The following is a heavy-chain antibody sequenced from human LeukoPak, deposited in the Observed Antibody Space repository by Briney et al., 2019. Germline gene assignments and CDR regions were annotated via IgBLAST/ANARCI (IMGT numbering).Heavy chain of an antibody. D-gene: IGHD6-13*01. J-gene: IGHJ4*02. CDR1: GFTFSSYS. V-gene: IGHV3-21*01. Sequence: GGSLRLSCAASGFTFSSYSMNWVRQAPGKGLEWVSSISSSSSYIYYADSVKGRFTISRDNAKNSLYLQMNSLRAEDTAVYYCAREVSSSWYRGLYYFDYWGQGTLATVSS. CDR3: AREVSSSWYRGLYYFDY. CDR2: ISSSSSYI.